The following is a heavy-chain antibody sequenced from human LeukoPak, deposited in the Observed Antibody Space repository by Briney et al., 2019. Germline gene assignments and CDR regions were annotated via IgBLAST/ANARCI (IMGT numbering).Heavy chain of an antibody. J-gene: IGHJ6*03. CDR2: ISSSSSTI. CDR3: ARDPSMDV. V-gene: IGHV3-48*04. CDR1: GFTFSSYI. Sequence: GGSLRLSCEASGFTFSSYIMTWVRQAPGKGLEWVSYISSSSSTIYHADSVKGRFTISRDNAKNSLYLQMNSLRAEDTAVYYCARDPSMDVWGKGTTVTVSS.